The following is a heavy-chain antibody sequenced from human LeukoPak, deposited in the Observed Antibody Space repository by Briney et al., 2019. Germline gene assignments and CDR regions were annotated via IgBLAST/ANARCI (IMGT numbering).Heavy chain of an antibody. CDR2: IIPILGIA. J-gene: IGHJ4*02. Sequence: SVKVSFKXSGGTFSSYTISWVRQPPGQGLEWMGRIIPILGIANYAQKFQGRVTITADKSTSTAYMELSSLRSEDTAVYYCARDSEQWLVMGYFDYWGQGTLVTVSS. CDR1: GGTFSSYT. V-gene: IGHV1-69*04. CDR3: ARDSEQWLVMGYFDY. D-gene: IGHD6-19*01.